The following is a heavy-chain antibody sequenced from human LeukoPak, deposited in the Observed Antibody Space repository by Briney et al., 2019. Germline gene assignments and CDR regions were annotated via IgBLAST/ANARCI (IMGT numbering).Heavy chain of an antibody. CDR3: ARAPYSSGWFFDY. J-gene: IGHJ4*02. V-gene: IGHV3-74*01. CDR2: INSDGSST. D-gene: IGHD6-19*01. Sequence: QPGGSLRLSCAASGFTFSSYWMHWVRQAPGKGLVWVSRINSDGSSTSYADSVKGRFTISRDNAKNTLYLQMNSLRAEDTAVYYCARAPYSSGWFFDYWGQETLVTVSS. CDR1: GFTFSSYW.